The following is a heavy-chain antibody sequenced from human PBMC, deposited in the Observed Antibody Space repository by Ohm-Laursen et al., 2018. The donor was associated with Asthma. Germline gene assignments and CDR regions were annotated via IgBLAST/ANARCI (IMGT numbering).Heavy chain of an antibody. Sequence: SDTLSLTCTLSGASFSTYYWGWIRQPPGKGLEWIGYVRDSGSTNYNPSLKSRVSISADTSKNQYSLKVSSVTAADTAVYFCARHSASGVGYYGGYYLYGMDVWGQGTTVTVSS. CDR3: ARHSASGVGYYGGYYLYGMDV. V-gene: IGHV4-59*07. J-gene: IGHJ6*02. CDR1: GASFSTYY. D-gene: IGHD3-22*01. CDR2: VRDSGST.